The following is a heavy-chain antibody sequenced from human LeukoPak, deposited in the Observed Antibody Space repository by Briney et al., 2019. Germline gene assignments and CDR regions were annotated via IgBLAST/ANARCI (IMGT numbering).Heavy chain of an antibody. D-gene: IGHD6-6*01. Sequence: SETLSLTCTVSGSSISSGYYWGWLRQSPGKGLEWIGTTWHSGTTYYNPSLKSRVTIFVDTSDNKFSLQMTSVTAADTAAYYCARGGDIAARLFDYWGQGTLVTVSS. CDR3: ARGGDIAARLFDY. CDR2: TWHSGTT. J-gene: IGHJ4*02. V-gene: IGHV4-38-2*02. CDR1: GSSISSGYY.